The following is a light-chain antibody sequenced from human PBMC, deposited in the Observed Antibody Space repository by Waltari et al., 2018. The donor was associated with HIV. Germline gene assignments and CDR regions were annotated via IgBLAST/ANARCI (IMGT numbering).Light chain of an antibody. CDR1: GSNIGSNS. CDR3: AAWDDSLSGPV. Sequence: QSVLTQPPSASGTPGQSVTISCSGSGSNIGSNSVYWYQHLPGTTPKRLIYMNNQRLAGGADRFSGSKSGTSASLAISGLRSGDEADYYCAAWDDSLSGPVFGGGTKVTVL. CDR2: MNN. V-gene: IGLV1-47*01. J-gene: IGLJ3*02.